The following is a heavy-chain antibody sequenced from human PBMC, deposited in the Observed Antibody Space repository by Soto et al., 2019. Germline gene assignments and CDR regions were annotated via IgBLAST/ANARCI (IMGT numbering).Heavy chain of an antibody. CDR1: GFTFSSYG. Sequence: SLRLSCAASGFTFSSYGMHWVRQAPGKGLEWVAVISYDGSNKYYADSVKGRFTISRDNSKNTLNLQMNSLRTEDSAVYYCAGTYGYGGYFDYWGQGTLVTVSS. J-gene: IGHJ4*02. CDR3: AGTYGYGGYFDY. V-gene: IGHV3-30*03. D-gene: IGHD5-18*01. CDR2: ISYDGSNK.